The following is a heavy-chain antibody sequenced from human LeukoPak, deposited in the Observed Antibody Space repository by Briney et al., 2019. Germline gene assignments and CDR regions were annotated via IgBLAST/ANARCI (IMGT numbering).Heavy chain of an antibody. CDR3: TTDHGIALRPVFDY. Sequence: GGSLRLSCAASGITFTYAWMAWVRQVPGKGLEWVGRIKSKTDGGTIDYAAPVKGRFTISTDDSKITLYLQMNSLQIEDSAVYYCTTDHGIALRPVFDYWGQGTLVTVSS. V-gene: IGHV3-15*01. J-gene: IGHJ4*02. CDR2: IKSKTDGGTI. CDR1: GITFTYAW. D-gene: IGHD6-6*01.